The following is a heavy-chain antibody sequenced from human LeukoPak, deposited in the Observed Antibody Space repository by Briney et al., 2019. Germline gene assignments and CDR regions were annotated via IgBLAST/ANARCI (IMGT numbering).Heavy chain of an antibody. J-gene: IGHJ4*02. V-gene: IGHV1-69*06. CDR1: GGTFSSYA. CDR3: ARDGWSLDSWRDYYNGY. CDR2: IIPIFGTA. D-gene: IGHD3-3*01. Sequence: ASVKVSCKASGGTFSSYAISWVRQAPGQGIEWMGGIIPIFGTANYAQKFQGRVTITADKSTNTAYMELRSLRSDDTAVYYCARDGWSLDSWRDYYNGYWGQGTLVTVSS.